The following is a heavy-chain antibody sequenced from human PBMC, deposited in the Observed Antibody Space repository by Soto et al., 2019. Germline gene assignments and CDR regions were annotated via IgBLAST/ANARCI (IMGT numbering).Heavy chain of an antibody. J-gene: IGHJ6*02. CDR2: IYSGDSDT. CDR3: AASIFYYGMDV. Sequence: PGESLKISCKGSGYTFTNYWIGWVRQMPGKGLEWMGIIYSGDSDTKYNPSFKGQVTISADKSITTTYLQWNSLKASDTAIYYCAASIFYYGMDVWGQGTTVTVSS. V-gene: IGHV5-51*01. CDR1: GYTFTNYW.